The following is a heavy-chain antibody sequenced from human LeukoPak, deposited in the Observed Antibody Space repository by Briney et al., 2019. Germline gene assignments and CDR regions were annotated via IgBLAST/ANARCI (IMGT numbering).Heavy chain of an antibody. CDR2: IKQDGSEK. J-gene: IGHJ4*02. V-gene: IGHV3-7*01. Sequence: PGGSLRLSCGASGFTFSSYWMSWVRQAPGKGLEWVANIKQDGSEKYYVDSVKGRFTISRDNAKNSLYLQMNSLRAEDTAVYYCAREKDIVVVVAALPPDYWGQGTLVTVSS. CDR3: AREKDIVVVVAALPPDY. D-gene: IGHD2-15*01. CDR1: GFTFSSYW.